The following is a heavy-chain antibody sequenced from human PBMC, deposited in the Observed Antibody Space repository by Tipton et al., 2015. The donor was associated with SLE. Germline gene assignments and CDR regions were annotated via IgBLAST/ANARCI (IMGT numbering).Heavy chain of an antibody. CDR3: ARVAYYDSSGYLFDY. CDR1: GGSISSYY. V-gene: IGHV4-59*01. Sequence: LRLSCTVSGGSISSYYWSWIRQPPGKGLEWIGYIYYSGSTNYNPSLKSRVTISVDTSKNQFSLKLSSVTAADTAVYYCARVAYYDSSGYLFDYWGQGTLDTVSS. J-gene: IGHJ4*02. CDR2: IYYSGST. D-gene: IGHD3-22*01.